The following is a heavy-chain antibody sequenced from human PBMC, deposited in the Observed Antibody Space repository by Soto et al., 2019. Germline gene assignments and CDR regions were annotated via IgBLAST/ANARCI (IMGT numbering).Heavy chain of an antibody. CDR1: GFTFSSYV. J-gene: IGHJ4*02. CDR2: LLNDGSNK. CDR3: PKISWPGYCRTSRCYVFDY. V-gene: IGHV3-30*18. Sequence: QVQLVESGGDVVQPGRSLRLSCEASGFTFSSYVMHWVRQAPGKGLEWVAVLLNDGSNKYYMDSVKGRLTISRDNSKSTMYLQMNSLKVEDTAAYYCPKISWPGYCRTSRCYVFDYWGQGTLVNVSP. D-gene: IGHD2-2*03.